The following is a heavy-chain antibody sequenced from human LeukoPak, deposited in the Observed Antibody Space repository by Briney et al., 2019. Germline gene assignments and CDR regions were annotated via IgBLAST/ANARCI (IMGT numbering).Heavy chain of an antibody. D-gene: IGHD5-24*01. V-gene: IGHV3-9*01. Sequence: LSLTCTVSGGSISSYYWSWIRQPPGKGLEWVSGISWNSGSIGYADSVKGRFTISRDNAKNSLYLQMNSLRAEDTALYYCARRDGYKRAPFDYWGQGTLVTVSS. CDR2: ISWNSGSI. CDR3: ARRDGYKRAPFDY. CDR1: GGSISSYY. J-gene: IGHJ4*02.